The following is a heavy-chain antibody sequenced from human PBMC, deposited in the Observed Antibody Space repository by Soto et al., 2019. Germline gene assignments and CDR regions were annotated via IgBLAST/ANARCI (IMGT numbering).Heavy chain of an antibody. Sequence: ASVKVSCKASGYTFTGYYMHWVRQAPGQGLEWMGWINPNSGGTNYAQKFQGWVTMTRDTSISTAYMELSRLRSDDTAVYYCARGPLGGGWFGAFDIWGQGTMVTVSS. CDR1: GYTFTGYY. J-gene: IGHJ3*02. D-gene: IGHD6-19*01. V-gene: IGHV1-2*04. CDR3: ARGPLGGGWFGAFDI. CDR2: INPNSGGT.